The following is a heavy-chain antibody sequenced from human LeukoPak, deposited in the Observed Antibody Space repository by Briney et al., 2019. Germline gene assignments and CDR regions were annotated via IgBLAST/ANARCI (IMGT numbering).Heavy chain of an antibody. Sequence: SETLSLTCTVSGYSINSDYYWGWIRQPPGKGLEWIGNIYHSGSTYYNPSLKSRVTISVDKSKNQFSLKLNSVTAADTAVYYCARDRGYCSSTGCYTGIVSWFDPWGEGTLVTDSS. CDR1: GYSINSDYY. D-gene: IGHD2-2*02. J-gene: IGHJ5*02. CDR2: IYHSGST. CDR3: ARDRGYCSSTGCYTGIVSWFDP. V-gene: IGHV4-38-2*02.